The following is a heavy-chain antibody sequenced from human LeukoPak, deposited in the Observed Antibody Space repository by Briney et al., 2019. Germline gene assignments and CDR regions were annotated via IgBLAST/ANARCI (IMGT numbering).Heavy chain of an antibody. CDR2: IYYSGST. V-gene: IGHV4-59*01. D-gene: IGHD3-3*01. CDR3: ARVAPNYDFWSGYSYYMDV. Sequence: NPSETLSLTCTVSGGSISSYYWSWIRQPPGKGLEWIGYIYYSGSTNYNPSLKSRVTIPVDTSKNQFSLKLSSVTAADTAVYYCARVAPNYDFWSGYSYYMDVWGKGTTVTVSS. J-gene: IGHJ6*03. CDR1: GGSISSYY.